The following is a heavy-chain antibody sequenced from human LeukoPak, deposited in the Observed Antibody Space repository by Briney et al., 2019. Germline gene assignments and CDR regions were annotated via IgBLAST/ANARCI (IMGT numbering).Heavy chain of an antibody. J-gene: IGHJ4*02. V-gene: IGHV3-20*04. D-gene: IGHD6-19*01. CDR1: GFTFDDYG. CDR3: AKDGYSSGWYYFDY. CDR2: ISPGGGPT. Sequence: PGGSLRLSCAASGFTFDDYGMSWVRQAPGKGLEWVSGISPGGGPTYYADSVKGRFTISRDDSKNTLYLQMNSLRAEDTALYYCAKDGYSSGWYYFDYWGQGTLVTVSS.